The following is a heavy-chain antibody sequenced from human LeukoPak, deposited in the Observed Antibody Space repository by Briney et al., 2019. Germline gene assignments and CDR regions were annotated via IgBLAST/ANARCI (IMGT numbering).Heavy chain of an antibody. Sequence: SETLSHTCTVSGGSISNYYWSWVRQPPGKGLEWIGYIYYSGSTSYNPSLKSRVTISIDTSKNQFSLKLNSVTAADTAVYYCARHANDFWSGFDWYDPWGQGTLVTVSS. CDR1: GGSISNYY. V-gene: IGHV4-59*01. CDR2: IYYSGST. CDR3: ARHANDFWSGFDWYDP. D-gene: IGHD3-3*01. J-gene: IGHJ5*02.